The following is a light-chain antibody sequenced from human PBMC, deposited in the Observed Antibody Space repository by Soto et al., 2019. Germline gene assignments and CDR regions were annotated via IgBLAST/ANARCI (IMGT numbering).Light chain of an antibody. Sequence: EIVLTQSPGTLSLSPRERATLSCRASQSVSSSYLAWYQHKPGQAPRLLIYGASSRAPGIPDRFSGSGSGTDFTLTIRRLEPEDFAVYYCQQYAASPRTFGQGTRVE. J-gene: IGKJ1*01. CDR1: QSVSSSY. CDR3: QQYAASPRT. V-gene: IGKV3-20*01. CDR2: GAS.